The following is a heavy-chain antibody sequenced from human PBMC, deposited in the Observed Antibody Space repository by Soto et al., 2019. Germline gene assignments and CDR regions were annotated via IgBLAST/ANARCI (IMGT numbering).Heavy chain of an antibody. Sequence: PGGSLRLSCAASGFTFSSYGMHWVRQAPGKGLEWVAVIWYDGSNKYYADSVKGRFTISRDNSKNTLYLQMNSLRAEDTAVYYCARPQIAAAGTYYGMDVWGQWTTVTVAS. CDR3: ARPQIAAAGTYYGMDV. CDR2: IWYDGSNK. J-gene: IGHJ6*02. D-gene: IGHD6-13*01. V-gene: IGHV3-33*01. CDR1: GFTFSSYG.